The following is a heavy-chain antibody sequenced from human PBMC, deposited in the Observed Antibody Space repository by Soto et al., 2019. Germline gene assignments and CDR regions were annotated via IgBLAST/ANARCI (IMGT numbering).Heavy chain of an antibody. V-gene: IGHV3-33*06. Sequence: GGSLRLSCAASGFTFSSYGMHWVRQAPGKGLEWVAVIWYDGSNKYYADSVKGRFTISRDNSKNTLYLQMNSLRAEDTALYYCAKGRSYYYYYGVDVWGQGTTVTVSS. CDR1: GFTFSSYG. CDR3: AKGRSYYYYYGVDV. J-gene: IGHJ6*02. CDR2: IWYDGSNK.